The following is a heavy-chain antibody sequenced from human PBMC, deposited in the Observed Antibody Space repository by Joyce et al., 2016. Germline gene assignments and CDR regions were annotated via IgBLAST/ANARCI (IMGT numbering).Heavy chain of an antibody. V-gene: IGHV1-18*04. J-gene: IGHJ4*02. CDR1: GYTFTKYG. CDR3: GSEGYYGSGSYYP. CDR2: ISPYSGDT. D-gene: IGHD3-10*01. Sequence: QVQLAQSGPEVKKLGATVRVSCKATGYTFTKYGIRCVRQAPGTGLDWMEWISPYSGDTKYAQKVQSRITMTIETSTGTAYMELRSLRSDDTAVYYRGSEGYYGSGSYYPWGQGTLVTVSS.